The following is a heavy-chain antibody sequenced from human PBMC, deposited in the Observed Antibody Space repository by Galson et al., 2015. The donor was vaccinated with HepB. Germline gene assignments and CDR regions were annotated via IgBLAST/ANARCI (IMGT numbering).Heavy chain of an antibody. CDR3: ARPTGFYDTSGYLDS. Sequence: LRLSCAASGFTFTRYKMNWVRQAPGRGLEWVSSISGSSSYISYADSVKGRFTISRDNAKSSVYLQMNSLRAEDTAVYYCARPTGFYDTSGYLDSWGQGTLVTVSS. D-gene: IGHD3-22*01. V-gene: IGHV3-21*01. J-gene: IGHJ4*02. CDR1: GFTFTRYK. CDR2: ISGSSSYI.